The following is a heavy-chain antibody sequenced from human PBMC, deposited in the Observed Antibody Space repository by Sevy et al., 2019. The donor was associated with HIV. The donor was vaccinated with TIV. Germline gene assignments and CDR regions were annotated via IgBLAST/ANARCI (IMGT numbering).Heavy chain of an antibody. CDR1: GGSISSGGSY. V-gene: IGHV4-31*03. D-gene: IGHD6-13*01. CDR2: IYYSGST. CDR3: ARGARTDLYSSSWYISSFDY. Sequence: SETLSLTCTVSGGSISSGGSYWSWIRQHPGKGLEWIGYIYYSGSTYYHPSLKSRVTISVDTSKNQFSLKLSSVTAADTAVYYCARGARTDLYSSSWYISSFDYWGQGTLVTVSS. J-gene: IGHJ4*02.